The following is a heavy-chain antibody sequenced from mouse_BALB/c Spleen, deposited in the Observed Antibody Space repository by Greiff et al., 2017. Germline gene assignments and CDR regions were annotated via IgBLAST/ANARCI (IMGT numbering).Heavy chain of an antibody. J-gene: IGHJ3*01. CDR3: ARDYYGSSYWFAY. V-gene: IGHV14-4*02. CDR2: IDPENGDT. CDR1: GFNIKDYY. D-gene: IGHD1-1*01. Sequence: VQLKESGAELVRSGASVKLSCTASGFNIKDYYMHWVKQRPEQGLEWIGWIDPENGDTEYAPKFQGKATMTADTSSNTAYLQLSSLTSEDTAVYYCARDYYGSSYWFAYWGQGTLVTVSA.